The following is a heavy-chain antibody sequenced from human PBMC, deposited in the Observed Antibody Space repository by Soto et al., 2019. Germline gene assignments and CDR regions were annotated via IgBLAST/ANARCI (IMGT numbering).Heavy chain of an antibody. CDR1: GYTFTSYG. V-gene: IGHV1-18*04. Sequence: QVQLVQSGAEVKKPGASVKVSCKAYGYTFTSYGISWVRQAPGQGLEWMGWISAYNGNTNYAQKLQGRVTMNTDTHTSTAYMELRSLRSDDTAVYYCAREFYSSGWAPLDYWDQGTLVTVAA. J-gene: IGHJ4*02. CDR2: ISAYNGNT. D-gene: IGHD6-19*01. CDR3: AREFYSSGWAPLDY.